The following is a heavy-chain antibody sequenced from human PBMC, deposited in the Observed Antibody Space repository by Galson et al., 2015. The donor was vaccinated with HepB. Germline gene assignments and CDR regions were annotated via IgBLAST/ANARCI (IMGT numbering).Heavy chain of an antibody. Sequence: SVKVSCKASGYTFTGYYMHWVRQAPGQGLEWMGRINPNSGGTNYAQKFQGRVTMTRDTSISTAYMELSRLRSDDTAVYYCAREATDYDFWSGYYSPYFDYWGQGTLVTVSS. CDR2: INPNSGGT. CDR3: AREATDYDFWSGYYSPYFDY. D-gene: IGHD3-3*01. J-gene: IGHJ4*02. V-gene: IGHV1-2*06. CDR1: GYTFTGYY.